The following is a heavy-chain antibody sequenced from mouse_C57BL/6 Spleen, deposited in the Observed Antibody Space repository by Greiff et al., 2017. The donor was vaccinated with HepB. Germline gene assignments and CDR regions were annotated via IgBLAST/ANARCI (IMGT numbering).Heavy chain of an antibody. CDR3: ASADINYVNFDY. Sequence: VQLKESGPELVKPGASVKISCKASGYSFTDYNMNWVKQSNGKSLEWIGVINPNYGTTSYNQKFKGKATLTVDQSSSTAFMQLNSLTSEDSAVYYCASADINYVNFDYWGQGTTLTVAS. J-gene: IGHJ2*01. V-gene: IGHV1-39*01. D-gene: IGHD2-5*01. CDR1: GYSFTDYN. CDR2: INPNYGTT.